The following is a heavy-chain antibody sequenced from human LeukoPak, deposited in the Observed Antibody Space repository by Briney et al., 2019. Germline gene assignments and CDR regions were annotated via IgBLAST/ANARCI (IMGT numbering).Heavy chain of an antibody. CDR1: GFTFSSYD. Sequence: PGGSLRLSCAASGFTFSSYDMHWVRQATGKGLEWVSAIDTAGDTYYPGSVKGRFTISRENAKNSLYLQMNSLRAGDTAVYYCAKAAISDAGYSSTWYFTDWGQGTLVTVSS. J-gene: IGHJ4*02. D-gene: IGHD6-13*01. CDR2: IDTAGDT. CDR3: AKAAISDAGYSSTWYFTD. V-gene: IGHV3-13*04.